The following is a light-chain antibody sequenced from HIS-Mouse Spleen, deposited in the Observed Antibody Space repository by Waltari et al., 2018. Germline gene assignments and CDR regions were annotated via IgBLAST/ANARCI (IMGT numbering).Light chain of an antibody. CDR2: DAS. CDR1: PSVSSY. CDR3: QQRSNWLT. Sequence: EIVLTQSPATLSLSPGERATLSCRASPSVSSYLAWYQPKPGQAPRLLIYDASNRATGIPARFSGSGSGTDFTITISSLEPEDFAVYYCQQRSNWLTFGGGTKVEIK. J-gene: IGKJ4*01. V-gene: IGKV3-11*01.